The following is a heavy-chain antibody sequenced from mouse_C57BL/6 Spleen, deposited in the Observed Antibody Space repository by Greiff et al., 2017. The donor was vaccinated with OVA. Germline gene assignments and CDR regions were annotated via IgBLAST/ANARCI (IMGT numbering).Heavy chain of an antibody. CDR1: GFTFSDYG. CDR3: ARAPIYDGYYGYFDV. V-gene: IGHV5-17*01. D-gene: IGHD2-3*01. J-gene: IGHJ1*03. CDR2: ISSGSSTI. Sequence: EVMLVESGGGLVKPGGSLKLSCAASGFTFSDYGMHWVRQAPEKGLEWVAYISSGSSTIYYADTVKGRITISRDNAKNTLFLQMTSLRSEDTAMYYCARAPIYDGYYGYFDVWGTGTTVTVSS.